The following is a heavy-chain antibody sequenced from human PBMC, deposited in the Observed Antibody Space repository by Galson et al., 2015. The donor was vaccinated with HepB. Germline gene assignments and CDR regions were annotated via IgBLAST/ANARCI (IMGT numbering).Heavy chain of an antibody. CDR2: IGAYNGNT. CDR1: GYTFTLYG. J-gene: IGHJ4*02. CDR3: ARDRGSSGYLYDLRYDY. V-gene: IGHV1-18*01. Sequence: SVKVSCKVSGYTFTLYGITWIRQAPGQGLEWMGWIGAYNGNTHYAQNLQDRVTMTIDTSTTTAYMELRNLRSDDTAVYYCARDRGSSGYLYDLRYDYWGQGTEVAVSS. D-gene: IGHD3-22*01.